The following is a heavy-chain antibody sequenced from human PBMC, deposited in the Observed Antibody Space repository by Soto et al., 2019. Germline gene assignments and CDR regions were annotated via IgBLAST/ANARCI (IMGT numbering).Heavy chain of an antibody. CDR2: INHSGST. V-gene: IGHV4-34*01. J-gene: IGHJ4*02. CDR1: VGSFSGYY. Sequence: QVQLQQWGAGLLKPSETLSLTCAVYVGSFSGYYWSWIRQPPGKGLEWIGDINHSGSTKYNPSLKSRVTIPVXXSXNRXSLKRSSVTAADTAVYYCARGQVATVRPHSTYFDYWGQGTPVTVSS. D-gene: IGHD1-1*01. CDR3: ARGQVATVRPHSTYFDY.